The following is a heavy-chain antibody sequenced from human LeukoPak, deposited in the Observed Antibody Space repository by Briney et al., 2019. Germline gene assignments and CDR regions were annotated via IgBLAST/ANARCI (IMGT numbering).Heavy chain of an antibody. CDR2: VYTSGIT. J-gene: IGHJ6*03. Sequence: PSETLSLTCTVSGGFINSYYWSWIRQPAGKGVEWIGRVYTSGITNYNPSLKSRITMSVDTSKNQFSLKLTSVTAADTAVYYCARHNGFDRGYYYYMDVWGKGTTVTVSS. CDR3: ARHNGFDRGYYYYMDV. CDR1: GGFINSYY. V-gene: IGHV4-4*07. D-gene: IGHD3-9*01.